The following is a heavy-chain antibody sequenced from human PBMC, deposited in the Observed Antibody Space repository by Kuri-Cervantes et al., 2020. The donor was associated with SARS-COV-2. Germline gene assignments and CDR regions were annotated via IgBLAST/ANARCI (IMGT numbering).Heavy chain of an antibody. V-gene: IGHV3-23*01. D-gene: IGHD3-3*01. CDR2: ISGSGGST. CDR3: AKDISNDFWSGYLYPGAFDY. CDR1: GVTFSSYW. J-gene: IGHJ4*02. Sequence: GGSLRLSCAASGVTFSSYWMSWVRQAPGKGLEWVSAISGSGGSTYYADSVKGRFTISRDNSKNTLYLQMNSLRAEDTAVYYCAKDISNDFWSGYLYPGAFDYWGQGTLVTVSS.